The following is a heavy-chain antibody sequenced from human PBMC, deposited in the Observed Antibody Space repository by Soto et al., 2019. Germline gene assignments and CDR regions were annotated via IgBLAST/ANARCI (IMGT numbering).Heavy chain of an antibody. CDR2: IKQDESEK. J-gene: IGHJ4*02. Sequence: EVQLVESGGGLVQPGGSLRLSCAASGFTFSSYWMTWVRQAPGKGLEWVANIKQDESEKYYLDSVKGRFTISRDNAKNSLYLQMNSLRAEDTAVYYGARVYYDYIWGSYPLNYCGQGTLVTVSS. V-gene: IGHV3-7*04. CDR1: GFTFSSYW. CDR3: ARVYYDYIWGSYPLNY. D-gene: IGHD3-16*02.